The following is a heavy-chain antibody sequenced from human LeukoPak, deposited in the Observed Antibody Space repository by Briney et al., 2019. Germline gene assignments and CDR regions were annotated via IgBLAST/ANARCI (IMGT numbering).Heavy chain of an antibody. V-gene: IGHV1-46*01. CDR2: INPSAGST. CDR3: AREEMALMTFSLEHAFDI. Sequence: ASVKISCKASGYIFTSYYMHWARQAPGQGLEWMGVINPSAGSTTYAQKFQGRVTMTRDTSTSIVYMELSSLRSEDTAVYYCAREEMALMTFSLEHAFDIWGQGTMVTVSS. CDR1: GYIFTSYY. D-gene: IGHD5-24*01. J-gene: IGHJ3*02.